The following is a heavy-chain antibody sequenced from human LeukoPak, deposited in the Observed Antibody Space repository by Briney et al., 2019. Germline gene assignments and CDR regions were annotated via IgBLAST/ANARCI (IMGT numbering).Heavy chain of an antibody. D-gene: IGHD6-13*01. CDR1: GFTFDDYA. CDR3: AKDRGSSIYDGFTWFDP. J-gene: IGHJ5*02. Sequence: GGSLRLSCAASGFTFDDYAMHWVREAPGKGLEWVSGISWKSGSRGYAGSVKGRFTISRDNAKNSLYLQMNSLRAEDTAVYYCAKDRGSSIYDGFTWFDPWGQGALVTVSS. V-gene: IGHV3-9*01. CDR2: ISWKSGSR.